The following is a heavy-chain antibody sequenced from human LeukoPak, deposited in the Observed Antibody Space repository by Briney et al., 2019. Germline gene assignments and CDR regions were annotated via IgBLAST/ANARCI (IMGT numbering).Heavy chain of an antibody. CDR1: GYTFTSYG. CDR3: ASISYDPPFFDL. Sequence: GASVKVSCKASGYTFTSYGISWVRQAPGQGLEWMGIINPSGGSTSYAQKFQGRVTMTRDTSISTAYMELSRLRSDDTAVYYCASISYDPPFFDLWGRGTLVTVSS. CDR2: INPSGGST. J-gene: IGHJ2*01. V-gene: IGHV1-46*01. D-gene: IGHD3-16*01.